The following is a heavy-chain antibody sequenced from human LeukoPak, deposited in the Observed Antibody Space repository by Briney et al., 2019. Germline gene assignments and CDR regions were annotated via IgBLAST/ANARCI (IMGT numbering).Heavy chain of an antibody. CDR2: ISYDGSNK. J-gene: IGHJ4*02. CDR1: GFTFSSYA. CDR3: AKKRGPVMVSPDFDS. Sequence: PGRSLRLSCAASGFTFSSYAMHWVRQAPGKGLEWVAVISYDGSNKYYADSVKGRFTISRDNSKNTLYLQMNSLRAEDTAVYYCAKKRGPVMVSPDFDSWGQGTLVTVSS. V-gene: IGHV3-30-3*02. D-gene: IGHD5-18*01.